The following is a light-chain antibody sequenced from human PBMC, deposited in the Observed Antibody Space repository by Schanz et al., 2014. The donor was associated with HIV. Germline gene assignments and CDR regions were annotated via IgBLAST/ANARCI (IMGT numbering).Light chain of an antibody. V-gene: IGLV2-8*01. CDR2: EVT. Sequence: QSALTQPPSASGSPGQSVTISCTGASSDVAGYNFVSWYQQHPGRAPKLMIYEVTKRPSGVPDRFSGSKSGNTASLTVSGLQAEDEADYYCSSYVGSNNYVFGTGTKLTVL. J-gene: IGLJ1*01. CDR3: SSYVGSNNYV. CDR1: SSDVAGYNF.